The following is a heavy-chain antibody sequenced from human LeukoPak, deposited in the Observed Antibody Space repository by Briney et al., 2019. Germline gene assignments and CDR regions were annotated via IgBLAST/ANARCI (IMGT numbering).Heavy chain of an antibody. V-gene: IGHV3-11*01. CDR1: GFTFSDYY. D-gene: IGHD3-9*01. CDR2: ISSSGSTI. CDR3: ARESGKILTGSIVDY. J-gene: IGHJ4*02. Sequence: GGSLRLSCAASGFTFSDYYMSWIRQAPGKGLEWVSYISSSGSTIYYADSVKGRFTISRENAKNSLYLQMNSLTAEDTAVYYCARESGKILTGSIVDYWGQGTLVTVSS.